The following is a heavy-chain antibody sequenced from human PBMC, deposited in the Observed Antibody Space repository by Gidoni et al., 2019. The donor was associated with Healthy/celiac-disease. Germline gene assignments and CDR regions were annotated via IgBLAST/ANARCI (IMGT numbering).Heavy chain of an antibody. CDR3: ARDRTPNYDFWSGCYGMDV. Sequence: QVQLVQSGAEVKKTGSSVKVSCKASGGTFRSYAISWVRQAPGQVLEWMGGIIPIFGTSTYAQKFQGRVPITADESTSTAYMELSSLRSEDTAVYYCARDRTPNYDFWSGCYGMDVWGQGTTVTVSS. CDR1: GGTFRSYA. J-gene: IGHJ6*02. D-gene: IGHD3-3*01. V-gene: IGHV1-69*01. CDR2: IIPIFGTS.